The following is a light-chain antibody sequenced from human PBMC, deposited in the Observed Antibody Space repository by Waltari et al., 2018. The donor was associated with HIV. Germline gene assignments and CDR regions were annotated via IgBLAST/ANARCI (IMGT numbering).Light chain of an antibody. CDR2: RNS. J-gene: IGLJ3*02. CDR3: AAWDDSLSGWV. Sequence: QSALTQPPSTSGTPGQTVTIPCSGSSSNIGDNYVSWYQQLPGTAPKLLIYRNSQRPSGVRDRFSGSKSGTSAALAINDRRSEDEAEYHWAAWDDSLSGWVFGGGTNLTVL. CDR1: SSNIGDNY. V-gene: IGLV1-47*01.